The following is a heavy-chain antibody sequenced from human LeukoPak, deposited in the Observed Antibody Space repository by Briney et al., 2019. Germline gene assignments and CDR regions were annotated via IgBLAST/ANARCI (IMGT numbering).Heavy chain of an antibody. J-gene: IGHJ4*02. CDR1: GGSFSGYY. V-gene: IGHV4-34*01. D-gene: IGHD3-22*01. CDR2: INHSGST. Sequence: SETLSLTCAVYGGSFSGYYWSGIRQPPGKGLEWIGEINHSGSTNYNPSLKSRVTISVDTSKNQFSLKLSSVTAADTAVYYCARGGRYYDSSGYYLRQRSFDYWGQGTLVTVSS. CDR3: ARGGRYYDSSGYYLRQRSFDY.